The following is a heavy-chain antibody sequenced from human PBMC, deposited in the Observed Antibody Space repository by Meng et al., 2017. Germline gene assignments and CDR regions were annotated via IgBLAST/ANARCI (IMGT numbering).Heavy chain of an antibody. CDR3: ARESMYNWFDP. Sequence: EGQLVESGGGLVQPGGSLRLSCAASGFTVSSNYMSWVRQAPGKGLEWVSVIYSGGSTYYADSVKGRFTISRDNSKNTLYLQMNSLRAEDTAVYYCARESMYNWFDPWGQGTLVTVFS. CDR2: IYSGGST. D-gene: IGHD6-6*01. J-gene: IGHJ5*02. V-gene: IGHV3-66*02. CDR1: GFTVSSNY.